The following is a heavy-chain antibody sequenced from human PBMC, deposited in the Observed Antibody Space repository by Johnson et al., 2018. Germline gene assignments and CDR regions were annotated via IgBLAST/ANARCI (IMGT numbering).Heavy chain of an antibody. CDR2: IKSKTDGGTT. CDR1: GFTFSNAW. Sequence: EQLVQSGGGLVKPGGSLRLSCAASGFTFSNAWMSWVRKAPGKGLEWVGRIKSKTDGGTTDYAALVKGRFTISRDDSKNTLYLQMNSRKTEETTVYYRTTDLRGSGYSSYYGMDVWGQGATVTVSS. CDR3: TTDLRGSGYSSYYGMDV. J-gene: IGHJ6*02. V-gene: IGHV3-15*01. D-gene: IGHD3-22*01.